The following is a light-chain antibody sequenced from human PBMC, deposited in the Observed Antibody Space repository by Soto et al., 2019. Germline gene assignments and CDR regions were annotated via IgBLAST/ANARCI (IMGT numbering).Light chain of an antibody. CDR2: GSS. J-gene: IGKJ1*01. CDR3: QLGG. V-gene: IGKV3-20*01. Sequence: EIVLTQSPGTLSLSPGETATLSCRASQRIVGTYLAWYQQKPGQAPRLLIYGSSNRATGIPDRFSSGGSGTDFTLTISRLEPEDFAVYYCQLGGFGQGTKVEI. CDR1: QRIVGTY.